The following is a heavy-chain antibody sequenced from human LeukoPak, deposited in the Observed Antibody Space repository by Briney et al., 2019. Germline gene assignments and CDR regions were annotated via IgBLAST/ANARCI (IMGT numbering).Heavy chain of an antibody. Sequence: GGSLRLSCAASGFTLSNYAMTWVRQAPGKGLEWVSILSDSGVYTYYADSVKGRFTISRDNSKNTLYLQMNSLRAEDTAVYYCARDLNYYFDYWGQGTLVTVSS. J-gene: IGHJ4*02. CDR1: GFTLSNYA. V-gene: IGHV3-23*01. D-gene: IGHD5-24*01. CDR2: LSDSGVYT. CDR3: ARDLNYYFDY.